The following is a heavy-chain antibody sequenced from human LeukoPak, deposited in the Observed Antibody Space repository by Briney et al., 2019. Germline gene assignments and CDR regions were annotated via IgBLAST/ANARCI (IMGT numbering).Heavy chain of an antibody. D-gene: IGHD2-21*02. CDR2: ISGSGDNT. V-gene: IGHV3-23*01. CDR1: GFTFASYA. Sequence: HPGGSLRLSCAASGFTFASYAMTWVRQAPGKGLEWVSAISGSGDNTYYADSVKGRFTISRDISKNRLYLQMNSLRAEDTAIYYCAKDRGVTPIPFDYWGQGTLVTVSS. J-gene: IGHJ4*02. CDR3: AKDRGVTPIPFDY.